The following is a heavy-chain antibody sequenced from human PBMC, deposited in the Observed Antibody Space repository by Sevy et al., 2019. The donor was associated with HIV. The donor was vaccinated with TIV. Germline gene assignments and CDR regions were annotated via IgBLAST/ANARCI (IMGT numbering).Heavy chain of an antibody. CDR3: ARDPTYYDFWSGYYTGWFGP. J-gene: IGHJ5*02. CDR2: ISSSGSTA. CDR1: GFTFSDYY. V-gene: IGHV3-11*01. D-gene: IGHD3-3*01. Sequence: GGSLRLSCAASGFTFSDYYMSWVRQAPGKGLEWVSYISSSGSTAYYADSVKGRFTIHRDYAKNSLYLQMNSLRAEDRAVYYCARDPTYYDFWSGYYTGWFGPWGQGTLVTVSS.